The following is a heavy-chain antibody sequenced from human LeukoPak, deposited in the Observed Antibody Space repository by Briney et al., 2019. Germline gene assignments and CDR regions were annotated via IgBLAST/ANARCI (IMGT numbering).Heavy chain of an antibody. Sequence: GGSLRLSCAASGFTFSSYEMNWVRQAPGKGLEWVAVISYDGSNKYYADSVKGRFTISRDNSKNTLYLQMNSLRAEDTAVYYCAKDGDSVTSYYYGMDVWGKGTTVTVSS. CDR2: ISYDGSNK. D-gene: IGHD2-21*01. CDR3: AKDGDSVTSYYYGMDV. CDR1: GFTFSSYE. J-gene: IGHJ6*04. V-gene: IGHV3-30*18.